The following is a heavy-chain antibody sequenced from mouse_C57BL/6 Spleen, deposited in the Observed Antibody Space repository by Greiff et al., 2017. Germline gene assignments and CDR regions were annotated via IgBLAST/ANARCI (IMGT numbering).Heavy chain of an antibody. CDR3: TRRTTVVAGKFDY. CDR1: GYTFTDYE. Sequence: QVQLQQSGAELVRPGASVTLSCKASGYTFTDYEMHWVKQTPVHGLEWIGAIDPETGGTAYNQKFKGKAILTADKSSSTAYMELRSLTSEDSAVYYCTRRTTVVAGKFDYGGQGTTLTVSS. V-gene: IGHV1-15*01. CDR2: IDPETGGT. D-gene: IGHD1-1*01. J-gene: IGHJ2*01.